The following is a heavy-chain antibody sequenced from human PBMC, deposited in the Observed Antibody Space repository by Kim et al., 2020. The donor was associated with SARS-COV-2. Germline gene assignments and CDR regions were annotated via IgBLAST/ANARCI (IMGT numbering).Heavy chain of an antibody. D-gene: IGHD3-10*01. CDR3: ARGDSLWFGELLSDDYYYYGMDV. Sequence: SETLSLTCTASGGSISSGDYYWSWIRQPPGKGLEWIGYIYYSGSTYYNPSLKSRVTISVDTSKNQFSLKLSSVTAADTAVYYCARGDSLWFGELLSDDYYYYGMDVWGQGTTVTVSS. J-gene: IGHJ6*02. CDR1: GGSISSGDYY. V-gene: IGHV4-30-4*01. CDR2: IYYSGST.